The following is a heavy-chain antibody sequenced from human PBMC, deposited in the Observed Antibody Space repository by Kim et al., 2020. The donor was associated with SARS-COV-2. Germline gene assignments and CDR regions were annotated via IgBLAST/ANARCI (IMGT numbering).Heavy chain of an antibody. J-gene: IGHJ4*02. D-gene: IGHD2-15*01. Sequence: CADSVKCRLTISRDNSKNPLYLKMSSLRAEDTAVYYCARDRGGTLGGFDYWGQGTLVTVSS. CDR3: ARDRGGTLGGFDY. V-gene: IGHV3-30*15.